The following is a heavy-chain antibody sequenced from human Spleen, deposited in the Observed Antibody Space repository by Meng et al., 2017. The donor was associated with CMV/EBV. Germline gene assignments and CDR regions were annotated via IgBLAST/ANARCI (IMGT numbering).Heavy chain of an antibody. V-gene: IGHV4-61*01. CDR3: ARGTMTTKKRLNWFDP. CDR1: GSVSSGTYY. Sequence: GSVSSGTYYWSWIRQPPGKGLEWIGYISYSGTTNYNPSLKSRVTISVDTPKNQFSLKLSSVTAADTAVYYCARGTMTTKKRLNWFDPWGQGTLVTVSS. J-gene: IGHJ5*02. CDR2: ISYSGTT. D-gene: IGHD3-22*01.